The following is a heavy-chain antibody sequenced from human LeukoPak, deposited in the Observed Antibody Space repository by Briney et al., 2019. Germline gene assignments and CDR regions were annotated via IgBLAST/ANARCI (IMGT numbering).Heavy chain of an antibody. J-gene: IGHJ4*02. D-gene: IGHD3-22*01. CDR2: ISAYNSNT. CDR3: ARESSEGYYYDSSGYYEIGSYYFDY. Sequence: ASVKVSCKASGYTFTSYGISWVRRAPGQGLEWMGWISAYNSNTNYAQKLQGRVTMTTDTSTSTAYMELRSLRSDDTAVYYCARESSEGYYYDSSGYYEIGSYYFDYWGQGTLVTVSS. CDR1: GYTFTSYG. V-gene: IGHV1-18*01.